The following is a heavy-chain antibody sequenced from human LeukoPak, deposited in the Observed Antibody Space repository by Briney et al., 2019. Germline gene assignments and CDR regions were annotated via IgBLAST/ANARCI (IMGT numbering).Heavy chain of an antibody. CDR3: ARDLVRYCSSTSCYAAPGNYYYYGMDV. D-gene: IGHD2-2*01. CDR2: INPNSGGT. V-gene: IGHV1-2*02. J-gene: IGHJ6*02. CDR1: GYTFTGYY. Sequence: ASVKVSCKASGYTFTGYYMHWVRQAPGQGLEWMGWINPNSGGTNYGQKFQGRVTMTRDTSISTAYMELSRLRSDDTAVYYCARDLVRYCSSTSCYAAPGNYYYYGMDVWGQGTTVTVSS.